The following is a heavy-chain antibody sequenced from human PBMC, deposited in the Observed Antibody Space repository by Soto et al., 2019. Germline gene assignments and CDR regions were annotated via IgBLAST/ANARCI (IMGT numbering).Heavy chain of an antibody. D-gene: IGHD2-2*01. Sequence: QVQLVQSGAEVKKPGSSVKVSCKASGGTFSSYAISWVRQAPGQLLEWMGGIIPISGTANYAQKFQGRVTITADESTSTAYMELSSLRSEDTAVYYCARSQGSSTSLEIYYYYYYGMDVWGQGTTVTVSS. CDR1: GGTFSSYA. CDR3: ARSQGSSTSLEIYYYYYYGMDV. J-gene: IGHJ6*02. CDR2: IIPISGTA. V-gene: IGHV1-69*01.